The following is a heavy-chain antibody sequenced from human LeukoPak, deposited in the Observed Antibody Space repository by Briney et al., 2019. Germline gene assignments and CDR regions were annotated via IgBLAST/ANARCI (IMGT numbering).Heavy chain of an antibody. Sequence: SETLSLTCTVAGGSISSYYWSWIRQPAGKGLEWIGRIYTSGSTNYNPSLKSRVTISVDTSKNQFSLKLSSVTAADTAVYYCAREPVLRYFDWLSGGSYFDYWGQGTLVTVSS. D-gene: IGHD3-9*01. J-gene: IGHJ4*02. CDR3: AREPVLRYFDWLSGGSYFDY. CDR1: GGSISSYY. CDR2: IYTSGST. V-gene: IGHV4-4*07.